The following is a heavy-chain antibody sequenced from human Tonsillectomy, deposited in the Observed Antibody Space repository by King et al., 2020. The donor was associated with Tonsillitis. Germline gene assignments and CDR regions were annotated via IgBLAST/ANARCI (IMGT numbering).Heavy chain of an antibody. D-gene: IGHD2-15*01. Sequence: VQLQQWGAGLLKPSETLSLPCAVHGGSFSGYYWRWLRQPPGKGLEWIGEINHSGSTNYNPPLKSRVTVSVDTSKNQFSLKLRSVTAADTAVYYCAGGREIVVVVAATPFKVGWFDPWGQGTLVTVSS. CDR1: GGSFSGYY. CDR3: AGGREIVVVVAATPFKVGWFDP. CDR2: INHSGST. J-gene: IGHJ5*02. V-gene: IGHV4-34*01.